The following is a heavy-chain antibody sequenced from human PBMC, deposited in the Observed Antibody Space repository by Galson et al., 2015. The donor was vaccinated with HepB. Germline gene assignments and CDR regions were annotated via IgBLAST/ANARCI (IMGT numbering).Heavy chain of an antibody. D-gene: IGHD1-26*01. Sequence: SLRLSCAASGFTFSSYDMHWVRQPTGKGLEGVSAIGTAGDTYYPGSVKGRFTISRENAKNSLYLQMNSLRAGDTAVYYCARAIQVGATSQGFDYWGQGTLVTVSS. J-gene: IGHJ4*02. V-gene: IGHV3-13*01. CDR2: IGTAGDT. CDR3: ARAIQVGATSQGFDY. CDR1: GFTFSSYD.